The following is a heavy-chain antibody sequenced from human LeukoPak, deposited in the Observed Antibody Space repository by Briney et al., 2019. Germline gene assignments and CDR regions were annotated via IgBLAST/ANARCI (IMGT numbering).Heavy chain of an antibody. Sequence: AGGSLRLSCAASGFTFSSYDMRWARQAPGKGGEGVSDISGSGGSTYYADSVKGRFTIYRDNSKNTLYLQMNSLRAEDTAVYYCAKESYGSGSFRNWGQGTLVTVSS. V-gene: IGHV3-23*01. CDR3: AKESYGSGSFRN. D-gene: IGHD3-10*01. CDR1: GFTFSSYD. J-gene: IGHJ4*02. CDR2: ISGSGGST.